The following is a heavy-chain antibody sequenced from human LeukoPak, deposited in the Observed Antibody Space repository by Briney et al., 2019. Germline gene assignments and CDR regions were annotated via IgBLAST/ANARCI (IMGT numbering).Heavy chain of an antibody. Sequence: SETLSLTCAVSGYSISSGYYWGWIRQPPGKGLEWIGSIYHSGSTYYNPSLKRRVTISVDTSKNQFSLKLSSVTAADTAVYYCARHRSGSPVSSFDIWGQGTMVTVSS. CDR1: GYSISSGYY. J-gene: IGHJ3*02. CDR3: ARHRSGSPVSSFDI. V-gene: IGHV4-38-2*01. CDR2: IYHSGST. D-gene: IGHD1-26*01.